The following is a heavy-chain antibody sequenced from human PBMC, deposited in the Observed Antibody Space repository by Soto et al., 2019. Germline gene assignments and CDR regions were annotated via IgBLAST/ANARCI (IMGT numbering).Heavy chain of an antibody. CDR1: GGSISSYY. V-gene: IGHV4-59*12. J-gene: IGHJ4*02. Sequence: SETLSLTCTFSGGSISSYYWSWIRQPPGKGLEWIGYIYYSGSTNYNPSLKSRVTISVDTSKNQFSLKLSSVTAADTAVYYCASQSTVTTLLDYWGQGTLVTVSS. D-gene: IGHD4-17*01. CDR3: ASQSTVTTLLDY. CDR2: IYYSGST.